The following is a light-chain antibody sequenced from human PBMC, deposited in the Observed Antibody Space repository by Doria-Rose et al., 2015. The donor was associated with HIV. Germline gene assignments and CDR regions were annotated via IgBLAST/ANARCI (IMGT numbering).Light chain of an antibody. Sequence: EIVLTQSPGTLSLSPGERATLSCRASRSFSSTYLAWYQQKPGKAPSLRIYDGSTRATGIPDRFSASGSGTDFTLTINRLEPEDFALYYCHQYGTSWTFGQGTKVEI. CDR1: RSFSSTY. J-gene: IGKJ1*01. V-gene: IGKV3-20*01. CDR2: DGS. CDR3: HQYGTSWT.